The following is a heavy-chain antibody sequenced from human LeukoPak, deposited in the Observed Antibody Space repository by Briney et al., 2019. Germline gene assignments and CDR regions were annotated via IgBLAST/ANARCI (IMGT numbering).Heavy chain of an antibody. CDR1: GGSISSYY. D-gene: IGHD5-12*01. CDR3: ARGHSGYDYHFDY. CDR2: IYYSGST. Sequence: SETLSLTRTVSGGSISSYYWSWIRQPPGKGLEWIGYIYYSGSTNYNPSLKSRVTISVDTSKNQFSLKLSSVTAADTAVYYCARGHSGYDYHFDYWGQGTLVTVSS. J-gene: IGHJ4*02. V-gene: IGHV4-59*01.